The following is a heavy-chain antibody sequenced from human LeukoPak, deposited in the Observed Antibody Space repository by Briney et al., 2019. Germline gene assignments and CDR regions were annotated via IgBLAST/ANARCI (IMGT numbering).Heavy chain of an antibody. CDR3: VRLLGYRSAWFDY. Sequence: SETLSPTCTVSGDSISNHYWSWIRQPPGKELEWIGYIYSNGNTNYNPSLKSRVTISIDTSKGQFSLSLTSVSAADTAVYYCVRLLGYRSAWFDYWGQGTLVIVSS. CDR1: GDSISNHY. CDR2: IYSNGNT. D-gene: IGHD5-12*01. V-gene: IGHV4-59*11. J-gene: IGHJ4*02.